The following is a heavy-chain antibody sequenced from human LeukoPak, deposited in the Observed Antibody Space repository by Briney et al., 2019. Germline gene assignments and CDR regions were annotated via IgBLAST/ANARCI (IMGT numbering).Heavy chain of an antibody. J-gene: IGHJ4*02. CDR1: GFTFRTYT. CDR3: ARDLVGSYYDSSGPYDY. V-gene: IGHV3-21*01. Sequence: GGALRLSCAASGFTFRTYTMNWVRQAPGKGLEWVSSISSSSYYIYDADSVKGRFTISRDNAKNSLYLQMNSLRAEDTAVYYSARDLVGSYYDSSGPYDYWGQGTMVTVSS. CDR2: ISSSSYYI. D-gene: IGHD3-22*01.